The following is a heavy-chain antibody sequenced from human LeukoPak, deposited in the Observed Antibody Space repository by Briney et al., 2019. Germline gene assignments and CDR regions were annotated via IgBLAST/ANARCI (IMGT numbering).Heavy chain of an antibody. CDR3: ARLLPLYYDSSGYFPDY. V-gene: IGHV4-39*01. D-gene: IGHD3-22*01. J-gene: IGHJ4*02. CDR2: IYYSGNT. CDR1: GGSISSSSYY. Sequence: PSETLSLTCAVSGGSISSSSYYWGWIRQPPGKGLEWIGNIYYSGNTYYNPSLKSRVTISVDTSKNQFSLKLSSVTAADTAVYYCARLLPLYYDSSGYFPDYWGQGTLVTVSS.